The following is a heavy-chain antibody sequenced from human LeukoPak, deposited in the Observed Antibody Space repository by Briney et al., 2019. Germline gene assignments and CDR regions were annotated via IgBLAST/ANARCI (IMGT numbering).Heavy chain of an antibody. CDR2: ISGGAGNT. D-gene: IGHD3-3*01. J-gene: IGHJ6*03. CDR1: GFTFSTYA. Sequence: GGSLRLSCAASGFTFSTYAMSWVRQAPGKGLEWVSAISGGAGNTYYADSVKGRFTTSRDNTNNTLYLQMNSLRAEDTAVYYCAKFVSIFYYYYYMDVWGKGTTVTVSS. V-gene: IGHV3-23*01. CDR3: AKFVSIFYYYYYMDV.